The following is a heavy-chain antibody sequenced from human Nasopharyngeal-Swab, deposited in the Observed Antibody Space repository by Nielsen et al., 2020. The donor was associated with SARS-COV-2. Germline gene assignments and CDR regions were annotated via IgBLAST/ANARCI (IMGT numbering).Heavy chain of an antibody. V-gene: IGHV1-18*01. CDR3: ARAGIAAAGDFDY. J-gene: IGHJ4*02. CDR2: ISAYNGNT. D-gene: IGHD6-13*01. Sequence: WVRQAPGQRLEWMGWISAYNGNTNYAQKLRGRVTTTTDTSTSTAYMELRSLRSDDTAVYYCARAGIAAAGDFDYWGQGTLVTVSS.